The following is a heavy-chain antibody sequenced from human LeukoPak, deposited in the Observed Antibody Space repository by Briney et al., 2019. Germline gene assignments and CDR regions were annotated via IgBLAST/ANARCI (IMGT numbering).Heavy chain of an antibody. CDR3: ARDLGSPFDY. CDR2: INPSGGST. D-gene: IGHD3-10*01. J-gene: IGHJ4*02. Sequence: ASVKVSCKASGYTFTSYAMNWVRQAPGQGLEWMGIINPSGGSTSYAQKFQGRVTMTRDMSTSTVYMELSSLRSEDTAVYYCARDLGSPFDYWGQGTLVTVSS. V-gene: IGHV1-46*01. CDR1: GYTFTSYA.